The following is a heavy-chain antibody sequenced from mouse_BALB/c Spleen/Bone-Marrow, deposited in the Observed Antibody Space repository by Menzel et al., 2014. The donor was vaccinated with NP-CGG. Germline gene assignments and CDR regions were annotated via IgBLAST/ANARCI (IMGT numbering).Heavy chain of an antibody. Sequence: QVQLQQSGAGLVRPRSSVKISCKASGYAFSVYWMNWVKQRPGQGLEWIGQIYPGGGDTNYNGKFKGRATLTADKSSNTAYMQLSSLTSEDSAVYFCARGGISVDYWGQGTTLTVSS. CDR3: ARGGISVDY. CDR2: IYPGGGDT. CDR1: GYAFSVYW. J-gene: IGHJ2*01. V-gene: IGHV1-80*01.